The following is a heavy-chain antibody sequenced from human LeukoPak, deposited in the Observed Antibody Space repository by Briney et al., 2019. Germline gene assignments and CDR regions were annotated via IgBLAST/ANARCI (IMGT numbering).Heavy chain of an antibody. V-gene: IGHV3-30*02. CDR2: IRYDGSNK. Sequence: GGSLRLSCAASGFIFSSYGMHWVRQAPGKGLEWVAFIRYDGSNKYYADSVKGRFTISRDNSKNTLYLQMNSLRAEDTAVYYCARVAVAGIEYFQHWGQGTLVTVSS. CDR3: ARVAVAGIEYFQH. J-gene: IGHJ1*01. CDR1: GFIFSSYG. D-gene: IGHD6-19*01.